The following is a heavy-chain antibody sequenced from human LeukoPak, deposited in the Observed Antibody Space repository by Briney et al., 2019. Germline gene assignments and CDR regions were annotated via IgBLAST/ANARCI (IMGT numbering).Heavy chain of an antibody. Sequence: QAGGSLRLSCAASGFIFSTYGMYWVRQAPGKGLEWVAFIRHDGSIKNYAGSVKGRSTISRDNSKNTLYLQMNSLRAEDTAVYYCAKGSLADIDYWGQGTLVTVSS. D-gene: IGHD3-16*01. CDR3: AKGSLADIDY. CDR2: IRHDGSIK. CDR1: GFIFSTYG. J-gene: IGHJ4*02. V-gene: IGHV3-30*02.